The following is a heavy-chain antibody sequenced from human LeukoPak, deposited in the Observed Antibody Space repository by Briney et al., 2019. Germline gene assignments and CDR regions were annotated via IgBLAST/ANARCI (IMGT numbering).Heavy chain of an antibody. J-gene: IGHJ5*02. D-gene: IGHD3-22*01. CDR1: GYTLTELS. CDR2: FDPEDGET. V-gene: IGHV1-24*01. Sequence: GASVKVSCKVSGYTLTELSMHWVRHAPGKGLGWMGGFDPEDGETIYAQKFQGRVTMTEDTSTDTAYMELSSLRSEDTAVYYCATGGSDSSGYPWGQGTLVTVSS. CDR3: ATGGSDSSGYP.